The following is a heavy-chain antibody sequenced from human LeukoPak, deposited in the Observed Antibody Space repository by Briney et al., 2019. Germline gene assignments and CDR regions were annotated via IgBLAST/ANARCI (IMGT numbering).Heavy chain of an antibody. Sequence: SSETLSLTCTVSGGSISSYYWSWIRQPPGKGLEWIGYIYYSGSTNYNPSLKSRVTISVDTSKNQFSLKLSSVTAADTAVYYCARQQLSVVVDNWFDPWGQGTLVTVSS. CDR2: IYYSGST. D-gene: IGHD2-21*01. J-gene: IGHJ5*02. CDR1: GGSISSYY. CDR3: ARQQLSVVVDNWFDP. V-gene: IGHV4-59*01.